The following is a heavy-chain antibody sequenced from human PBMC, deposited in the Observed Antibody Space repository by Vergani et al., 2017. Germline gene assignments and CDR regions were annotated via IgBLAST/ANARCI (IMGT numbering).Heavy chain of an antibody. Sequence: EVQVVESGGGLIKPGGSLSLSCVVSGITFKNAWTNWVRQAQGKGLEWSGRIRSKNDGGTADYAAPLKGRFTISRDDSKDSAFLLVNNLKTEDTAVYFCYTDYHDYWGQGTLVTVSS. CDR3: YTDYHDY. J-gene: IGHJ4*02. CDR1: GITFKNAW. V-gene: IGHV3-15*01. D-gene: IGHD2-2*02. CDR2: IRSKNDGGTA.